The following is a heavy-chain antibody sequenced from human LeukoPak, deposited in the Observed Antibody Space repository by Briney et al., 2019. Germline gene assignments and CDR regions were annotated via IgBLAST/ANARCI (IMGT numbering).Heavy chain of an antibody. J-gene: IGHJ6*02. CDR2: IIPILGIA. CDR1: GGTFSSYA. Sequence: VKVSCKASGGTFSSYAISWVRQAPGQGLEWMGRIIPILGIANYAQKFQGRVTITADKSTSTAYMELSSLRSEDTAVYYCARDLKRVPAAEDYGMDVWGQGTTVTVSS. CDR3: ARDLKRVPAAEDYGMDV. V-gene: IGHV1-69*04. D-gene: IGHD2-2*01.